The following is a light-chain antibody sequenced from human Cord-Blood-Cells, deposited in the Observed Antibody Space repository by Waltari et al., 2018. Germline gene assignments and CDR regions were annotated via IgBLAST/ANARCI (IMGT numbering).Light chain of an antibody. CDR3: QQYNSYSWT. J-gene: IGKJ1*01. CDR2: DAS. CDR1: QSISSW. V-gene: IGKV1-5*01. Sequence: DIQMNQYPSTLSASVGDRGTITCRARQSISSWLAWYQQKPGKAPKLLIYDASSLESGVPSRFSGSGSGTEFTLTISSRQPDDFATYYCQQYNSYSWTFGQGTKVEIK.